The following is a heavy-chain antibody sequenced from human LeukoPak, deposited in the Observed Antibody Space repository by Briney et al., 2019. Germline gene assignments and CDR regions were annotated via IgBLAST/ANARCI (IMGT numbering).Heavy chain of an antibody. Sequence: SETLSLTCTVSGGSISSYYWSWIRQPPGKGLEWIGYIYYSGSTNYNPSLKSRVTISVDTSKNQFSLKLSSVTAADTAVYYCARASGDVRITMVRGATGGMDVWGQGTTVTVSS. V-gene: IGHV4-59*01. CDR2: IYYSGST. CDR1: GGSISSYY. J-gene: IGHJ6*02. CDR3: ARASGDVRITMVRGATGGMDV. D-gene: IGHD3-10*01.